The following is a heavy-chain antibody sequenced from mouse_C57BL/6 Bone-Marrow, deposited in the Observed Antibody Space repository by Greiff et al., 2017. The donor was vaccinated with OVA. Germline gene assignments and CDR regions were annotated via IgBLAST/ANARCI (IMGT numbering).Heavy chain of an antibody. CDR2: INPNNGGT. CDR3: ARAEGNYWYFDV. J-gene: IGHJ1*03. V-gene: IGHV1-18*01. Sequence: EVQLQQSGPELVKPGASVKIPCKASGYTFTDYNMDWVKQSHGKSLEWIGDINPNNGGTIYNQKFKGKATLTVDKSSSTAYMELRSLTSEDTAVYDCARAEGNYWYFDVWGTGTTVTVSS. CDR1: GYTFTDYN. D-gene: IGHD2-1*01.